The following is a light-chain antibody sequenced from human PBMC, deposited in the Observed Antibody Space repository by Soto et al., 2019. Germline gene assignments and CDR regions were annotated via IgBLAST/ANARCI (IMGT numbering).Light chain of an antibody. V-gene: IGKV1-39*01. Sequence: DIQMTQSPSSLSASVGDRVTITCRASQSISSSLNWYQQKPGKPPKPLIYTASTLQSGVPSRFSGSGSGTDFTLTISSLQPEDFATYYCQQSYNTPLTFGGGTKVEIK. J-gene: IGKJ4*01. CDR1: QSISSS. CDR3: QQSYNTPLT. CDR2: TAS.